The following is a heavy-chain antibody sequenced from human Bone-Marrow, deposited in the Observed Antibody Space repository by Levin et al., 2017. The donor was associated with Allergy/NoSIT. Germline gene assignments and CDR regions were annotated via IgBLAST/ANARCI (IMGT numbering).Heavy chain of an antibody. CDR1: TFTFSNFA. Sequence: GESLKISCAASTFTFSNFAISWVRQAPGKGLEWVSGTDGSGGRTYYADSVRGRFTISRDNSKNTVYLQMNSLRAEDTAIYYCAARRGANRGELEVWGQGTPVTVSS. CDR3: AARRGANRGELEV. D-gene: IGHD3-16*01. V-gene: IGHV3-23*01. CDR2: TDGSGGRT. J-gene: IGHJ4*02.